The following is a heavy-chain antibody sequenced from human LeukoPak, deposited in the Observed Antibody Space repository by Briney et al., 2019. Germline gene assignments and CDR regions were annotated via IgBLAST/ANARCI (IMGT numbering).Heavy chain of an antibody. Sequence: GGSLRLSCAASGFTFSSYTMTWVRQAPGKGLEWVSCISSSSSYMYYGDTLKGRFTISRDNAKNSLYLQMDDLRAEDTAMYYCARALTPASGWLGAWGQGTLVTVSS. D-gene: IGHD6-19*01. CDR2: ISSSSSYM. CDR1: GFTFSSYT. CDR3: ARALTPASGWLGA. J-gene: IGHJ5*02. V-gene: IGHV3-21*01.